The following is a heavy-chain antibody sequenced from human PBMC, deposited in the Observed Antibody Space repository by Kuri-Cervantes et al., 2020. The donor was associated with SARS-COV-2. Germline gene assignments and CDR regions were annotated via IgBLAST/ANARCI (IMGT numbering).Heavy chain of an antibody. CDR2: IYTSGST. CDR3: ARDRERLLWFGELLYSSNYYYGMDV. J-gene: IGHJ6*02. CDR1: GGSFSGYY. D-gene: IGHD3-10*01. Sequence: SETLSLTCAVYGGSFSGYYWSWIRQPAGKGLEWIGRIYTSGSTNYNPSLKSRVTMPVDTSKNQFSLKLSSVTAADTAVYYCARDRERLLWFGELLYSSNYYYGMDVWGQGTTVTVS. V-gene: IGHV4-4*07.